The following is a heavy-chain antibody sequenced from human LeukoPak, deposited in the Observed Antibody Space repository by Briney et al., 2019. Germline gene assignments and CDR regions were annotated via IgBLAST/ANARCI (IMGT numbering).Heavy chain of an antibody. Sequence: PSETLSLTCTVSGGSISSSSYYWGWIRQPPGKGLEWIGSIYYSGSTYYNPSLKSRVTISVDTSKNQFSLKLSSVTAADTAVYYCARGVVVLMVYGNWFDPWGQGTLVTVSS. J-gene: IGHJ5*02. V-gene: IGHV4-39*07. CDR1: GGSISSSSYY. D-gene: IGHD2-8*01. CDR3: ARGVVVLMVYGNWFDP. CDR2: IYYSGST.